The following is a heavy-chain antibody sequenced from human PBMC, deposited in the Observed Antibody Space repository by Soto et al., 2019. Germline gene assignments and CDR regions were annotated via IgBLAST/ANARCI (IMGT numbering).Heavy chain of an antibody. CDR2: IWYDGSNK. Sequence: GGSLRLSCAASGFTFSSYGMHWVRQAPGKGLEWVAVIWYDGSNKYYADSVKGRFTISRDNSKNTLYLQMNSLRAEDTAVYYCARDTSTVVTPGYFDYWGQGTPVTVSS. D-gene: IGHD4-17*01. CDR1: GFTFSSYG. V-gene: IGHV3-33*01. CDR3: ARDTSTVVTPGYFDY. J-gene: IGHJ4*02.